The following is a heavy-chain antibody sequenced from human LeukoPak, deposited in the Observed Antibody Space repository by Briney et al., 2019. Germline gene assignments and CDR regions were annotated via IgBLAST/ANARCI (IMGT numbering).Heavy chain of an antibody. J-gene: IGHJ4*02. Sequence: SETLSLTCTVSGGSISSYYWSWIRQPPGKGLEWIGYIYYSGSTYYNPSLKSRVTISVDTSKNQFSLKLSSVTAAGTAVYYCARIGLDYYDSSGYYLDYWGQGTLVTVSS. V-gene: IGHV4-59*06. CDR3: ARIGLDYYDSSGYYLDY. CDR1: GGSISSYY. D-gene: IGHD3-22*01. CDR2: IYYSGST.